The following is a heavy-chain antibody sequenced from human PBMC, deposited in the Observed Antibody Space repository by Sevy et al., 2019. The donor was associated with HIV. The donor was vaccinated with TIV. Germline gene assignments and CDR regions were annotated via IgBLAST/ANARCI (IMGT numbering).Heavy chain of an antibody. CDR2: IFRSGDVT. J-gene: IGHJ3*02. D-gene: IGHD3-22*01. CDR1: GFTFSSYA. Sequence: GGSLRLSCTASGFTFSSYAMNWVRQAPGKGLEWVSTIFRSGDVTYYADSVKGRFTISRDNSRNTLYLQMNSLRAEDTAVYYCAGARYDSSGSFDAFVIWGQGTMVTVSS. V-gene: IGHV3-23*01. CDR3: AGARYDSSGSFDAFVI.